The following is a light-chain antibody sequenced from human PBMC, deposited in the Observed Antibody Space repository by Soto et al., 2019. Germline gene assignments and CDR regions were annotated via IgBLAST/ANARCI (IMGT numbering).Light chain of an antibody. CDR3: QQRSSWPLT. V-gene: IGKV3-11*01. CDR2: DTS. Sequence: EIVLTQSPATLSLSPGERATLSCRASQSVRNYLTWYQQKPGLAPRLLIYDTSTSATGIPARFSGSGSGTDYTLTISSLEPEDFAVYYCQQRSSWPLTFGGGTKVEIK. CDR1: QSVRNY. J-gene: IGKJ4*01.